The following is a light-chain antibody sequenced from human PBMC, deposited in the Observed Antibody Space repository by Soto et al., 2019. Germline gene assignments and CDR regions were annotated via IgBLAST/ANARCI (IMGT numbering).Light chain of an antibody. CDR3: SSYTSSSTPVV. J-gene: IGLJ2*01. Sequence: QSALTQPASVSGSPGQSITISCTGTSSDVGGYNYVSWYQQHPGKAPKLMIYDVSNRPSGVSNRFSGSKSGNTASLTISGLLAEDEADYYCSSYTSSSTPVVFRGGTKVTVL. CDR1: SSDVGGYNY. CDR2: DVS. V-gene: IGLV2-14*01.